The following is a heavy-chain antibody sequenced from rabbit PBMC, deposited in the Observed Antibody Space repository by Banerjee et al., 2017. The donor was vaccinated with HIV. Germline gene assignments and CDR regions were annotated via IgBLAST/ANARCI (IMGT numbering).Heavy chain of an antibody. D-gene: IGHD1-1*01. CDR1: GFSFSNKYV. CDR2: INTSSGNT. J-gene: IGHJ3*01. Sequence: TCTASGFSFSNKYVMCWVRQAPGKGLEWIACINTSSGNTVYASWVNGRFTVSSHNAQNTLYLQLNSLTAADTATYFCVRGSISGTDYNLWGQGTLVTVS. CDR3: VRGSISGTDYNL. V-gene: IGHV1S43*01.